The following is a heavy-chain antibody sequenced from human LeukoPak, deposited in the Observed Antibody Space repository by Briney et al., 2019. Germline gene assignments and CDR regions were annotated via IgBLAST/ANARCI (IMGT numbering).Heavy chain of an antibody. CDR1: GGSISSYY. CDR3: ARVTDSSGYDAFDI. Sequence: SETLSLTCTVSGGSISSYYWSWIRQPPGKGLEWIGYIYYSGSTNYNPSLKSRVTISVDTSKNQLSLKLSSVTAADTAVYYCARVTDSSGYDAFDIWGQGTMVTVSS. J-gene: IGHJ3*02. V-gene: IGHV4-59*01. D-gene: IGHD3-22*01. CDR2: IYYSGST.